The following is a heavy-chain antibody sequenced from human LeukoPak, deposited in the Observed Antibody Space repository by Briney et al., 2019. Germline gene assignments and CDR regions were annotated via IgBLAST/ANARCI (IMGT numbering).Heavy chain of an antibody. CDR1: GGSFSGYY. Sequence: SETLSLTCAVYGGSFSGYYWSWIRQPPGKGLEWIGYIYYSGSTNYNPSLKSRVTISVDTSKNQFSLKLSSVTAADTAVYYCARLERHWFDPWGQGTLVTVSS. CDR3: ARLERHWFDP. V-gene: IGHV4-59*08. D-gene: IGHD5-24*01. CDR2: IYYSGST. J-gene: IGHJ5*02.